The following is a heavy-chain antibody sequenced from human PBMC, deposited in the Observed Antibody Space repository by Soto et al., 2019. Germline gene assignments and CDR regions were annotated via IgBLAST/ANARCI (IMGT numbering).Heavy chain of an antibody. CDR1: GFTFSSYE. D-gene: IGHD3-10*01. CDR3: ARDSKDGSGSYYNGWYTPPSGYYGMDV. J-gene: IGHJ6*02. CDR2: ISSSGSTI. V-gene: IGHV3-48*03. Sequence: PVGSLRLSCAASGFTFSSYEMNWVRQAPGKGLEWVSYISSSGSTIYYADSVKGRFTISRDNAKNSLYLQMNSLRAEDTAVYYCARDSKDGSGSYYNGWYTPPSGYYGMDVWGQGTTVTVSS.